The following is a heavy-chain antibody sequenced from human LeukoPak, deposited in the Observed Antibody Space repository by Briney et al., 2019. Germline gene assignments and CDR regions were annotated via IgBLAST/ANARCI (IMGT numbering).Heavy chain of an antibody. Sequence: PGGSLRLSCAASGFTLTSYAMSWVRQAPGKGLEWVSAIIGSVHSTYYADSVKGRFTISRDNSKNTLHLQMNSLRAEDTAVYYCAKHSYDSSGYYSIDYWGQGTLVTVFS. CDR1: GFTLTSYA. V-gene: IGHV3-23*01. CDR3: AKHSYDSSGYYSIDY. J-gene: IGHJ4*02. D-gene: IGHD3-22*01. CDR2: IIGSVHST.